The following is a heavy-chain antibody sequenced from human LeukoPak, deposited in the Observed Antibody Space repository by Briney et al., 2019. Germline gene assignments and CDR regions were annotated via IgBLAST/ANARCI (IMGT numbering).Heavy chain of an antibody. V-gene: IGHV3-48*01. CDR1: GFTFTSYG. D-gene: IGHD6-13*01. J-gene: IGHJ4*02. Sequence: GGSLRLSCATSGFTFTSYGMNWVRQAPGKGLQWVAHISDRSYPIYYAESVKGRFAISRDNGKKSIYLHMNSLKTEDTAVYYCTRDFRWASDYWGQGTLVTVSS. CDR3: TRDFRWASDY. CDR2: ISDRSYPI.